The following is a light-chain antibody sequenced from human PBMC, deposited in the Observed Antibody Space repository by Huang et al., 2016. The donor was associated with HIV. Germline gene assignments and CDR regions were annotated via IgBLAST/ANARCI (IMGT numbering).Light chain of an antibody. CDR3: QQYQDWPRT. J-gene: IGKJ1*01. V-gene: IGKV3-15*01. CDR1: RSVGSN. Sequence: EIVMTQSPGTLSPSPGERAPLSCRPTRSVGSNFAWYQHNPGQAPRLLIYGASTRATSVPARFSGSGSGKEFTLTISSLQSDDFVVYYCQQYQDWPRTFGQGTKVDIK. CDR2: GAS.